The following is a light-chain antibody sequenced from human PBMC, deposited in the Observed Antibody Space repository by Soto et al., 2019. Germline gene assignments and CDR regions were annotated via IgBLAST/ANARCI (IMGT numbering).Light chain of an antibody. J-gene: IGKJ1*01. CDR3: QQDGSGPQT. CDR1: QSVSSSY. CDR2: GAS. Sequence: EIVLTQSPGTLSLSPGERATLSCRASQSVSSSYLAWYQQKPGQAPRLLIYGASSRATGIPDRFSGSGPGTDFTLTISRLESEDLAVYYCQQDGSGPQTFGQGTQV. V-gene: IGKV3-20*01.